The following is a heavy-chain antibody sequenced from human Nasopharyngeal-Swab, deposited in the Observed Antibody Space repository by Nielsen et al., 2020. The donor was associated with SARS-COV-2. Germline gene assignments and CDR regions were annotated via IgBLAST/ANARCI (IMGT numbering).Heavy chain of an antibody. Sequence: FCAASGFTLSNYWIHWVRQTPGKGLLWVSRINTDASRTSYADSVKGRFTISRDNAKNTVYLQMNRLRGEDTAVYYCTRVDVHDAFDMWGQGTMVTVSS. CDR2: INTDASRT. D-gene: IGHD3-16*01. CDR3: TRVDVHDAFDM. V-gene: IGHV3-74*01. CDR1: GFTLSNYW. J-gene: IGHJ3*02.